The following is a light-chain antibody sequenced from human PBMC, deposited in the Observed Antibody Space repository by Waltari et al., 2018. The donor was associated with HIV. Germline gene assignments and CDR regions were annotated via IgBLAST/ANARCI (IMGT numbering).Light chain of an antibody. Sequence: DIVMTQSPDSLAVSLGARATITCRPSQTLLYPSNNKNYLAWYQFKPGQPPKLLIYWASIRESGVPGRFSGSGSGTEFSLTISGLRAEDVAVYYCQQYSSTPYTFGPGTKVEIK. J-gene: IGKJ2*01. CDR3: QQYSSTPYT. CDR2: WAS. CDR1: QTLLYPSNNKNY. V-gene: IGKV4-1*01.